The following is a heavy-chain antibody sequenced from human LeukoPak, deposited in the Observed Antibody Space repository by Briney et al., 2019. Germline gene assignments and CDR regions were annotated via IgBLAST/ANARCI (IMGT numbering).Heavy chain of an antibody. V-gene: IGHV1-18*01. CDR3: AREYYYGSGSRYYYYYMDV. Sequence: VASVKVSCKASGYTFTSYGISWVRQAPGQGLEWMGWISAYNGNTNYAQKLQGRVTMTTDTSTSTAYMELRSLRSDDTAVYYCAREYYYGSGSRYYYYYMDVWGKGTTVTISS. J-gene: IGHJ6*03. CDR2: ISAYNGNT. D-gene: IGHD3-10*01. CDR1: GYTFTSYG.